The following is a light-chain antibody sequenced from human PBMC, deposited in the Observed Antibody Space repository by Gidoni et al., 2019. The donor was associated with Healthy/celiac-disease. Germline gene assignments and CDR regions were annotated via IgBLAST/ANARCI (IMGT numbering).Light chain of an antibody. V-gene: IGKV4-1*01. Sequence: DIVMTQSPDSLAVSLGESATVNCKASQSVLYSSNNKNYLTWYQQKPGQPPKLLIYCASTLESGVPDRFSGSGSGTDFTLTISSLQAEDMAIYYCQQYDSTPLTFGGGTKVEIK. CDR1: QSVLYSSNNKNY. CDR3: QQYDSTPLT. CDR2: CAS. J-gene: IGKJ4*01.